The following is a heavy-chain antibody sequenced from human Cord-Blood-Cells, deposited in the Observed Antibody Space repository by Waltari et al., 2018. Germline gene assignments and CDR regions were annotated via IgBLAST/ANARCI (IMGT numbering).Heavy chain of an antibody. V-gene: IGHV4-39*01. Sequence: QLQLQESGPGLVKPSETLSLTCTVSGGSISSSSYYWGWIRQPPGKGLEWIGSIYYSGSTSYNPSLKSRVTISVDTSKNQFSLKLSSVTAADTAVYYCARSPSRFLEWLLGYFDYWGQGTLVTVSS. J-gene: IGHJ4*02. D-gene: IGHD3-3*01. CDR2: IYYSGST. CDR3: ARSPSRFLEWLLGYFDY. CDR1: GGSISSSSYY.